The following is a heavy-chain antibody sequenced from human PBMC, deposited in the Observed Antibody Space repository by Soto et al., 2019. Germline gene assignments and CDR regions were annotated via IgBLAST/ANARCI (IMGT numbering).Heavy chain of an antibody. Sequence: PGGSLRLSCAASGFTFSSYAMHWVRQAPGKGLEWVAVISYDGSNKYYADSVKGRFTISRDNSKNTLYLQMNSLRAEDTAVYYCAREYGGIEIYFDYWGQGTLVTVSS. J-gene: IGHJ4*02. CDR2: ISYDGSNK. CDR1: GFTFSSYA. V-gene: IGHV3-30-3*01. D-gene: IGHD2-15*01. CDR3: AREYGGIEIYFDY.